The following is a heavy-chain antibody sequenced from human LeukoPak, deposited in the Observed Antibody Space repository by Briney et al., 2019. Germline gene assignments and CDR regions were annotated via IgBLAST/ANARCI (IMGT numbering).Heavy chain of an antibody. V-gene: IGHV3-74*01. CDR2: LDSDGSIR. J-gene: IGHJ6*03. CDR1: GFTFSSYW. CDR3: ARERLMDV. Sequence: GGTLRLSCAVSGFTFSSYWMHWVRQAPGTGLVWVSRLDSDGSIRSDADSVKGRFTISRDNAKNTVYLQMNSLRAEDTAVYYCARERLMDVWGKGTTVTVSS.